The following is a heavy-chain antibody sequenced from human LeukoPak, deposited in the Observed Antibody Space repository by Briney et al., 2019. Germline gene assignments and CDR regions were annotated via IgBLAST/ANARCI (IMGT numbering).Heavy chain of an antibody. Sequence: PGGSLRLSCAASGFTFSSYVMHWVRQAPGKGLEWVAIISYDGSSEYYADSVKGRFTISRDNSKNTLYLQMNSLRAADTAVYYCAREKMHYSSSSVYYMDVWGKGTTVTVSS. J-gene: IGHJ6*03. V-gene: IGHV3-30*04. CDR1: GFTFSSYV. CDR2: ISYDGSSE. CDR3: AREKMHYSSSSVYYMDV. D-gene: IGHD6-6*01.